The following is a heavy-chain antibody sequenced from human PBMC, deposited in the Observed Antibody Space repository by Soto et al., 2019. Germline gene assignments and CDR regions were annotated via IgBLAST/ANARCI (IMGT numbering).Heavy chain of an antibody. CDR2: IIPIFGTA. CDR3: ARAGYYGSGSYPDY. Sequence: ASVKVSCKASGGTFSSYAISWVRQAPGQGLEGMGGIIPIFGTANYAQQFQGRVTITADESTSTAYMELSSLRSEDTAVYYCARAGYYGSGSYPDYWGQGTLVTVSS. D-gene: IGHD3-10*01. CDR1: GGTFSSYA. V-gene: IGHV1-69*13. J-gene: IGHJ4*02.